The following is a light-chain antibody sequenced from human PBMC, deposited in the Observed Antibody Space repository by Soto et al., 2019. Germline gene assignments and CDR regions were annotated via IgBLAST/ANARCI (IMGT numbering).Light chain of an antibody. CDR1: QSVSSSY. CDR3: QQYGSSPVT. J-gene: IGKJ3*01. V-gene: IGKV3-20*01. CDR2: GAS. Sequence: IVLTQSPGTLSLSPGERDTLSCRASQSVSSSYLAWYQQKPGQAPRLLIFGASSRASGIPDRCSVSGSVTDFTLTISRLEPEDFAVYYCQQYGSSPVTFGRGTKVDI.